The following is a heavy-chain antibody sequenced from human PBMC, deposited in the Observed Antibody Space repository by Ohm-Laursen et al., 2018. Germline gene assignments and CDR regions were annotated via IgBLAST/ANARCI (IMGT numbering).Heavy chain of an antibody. V-gene: IGHV4-31*03. CDR2: IYYSGST. Sequence: SQTLSLTCTVSGGSISIGGYYWSWIRQHPGKGLEWIGYIYYSGSTYYNPSLKSRVTISVDTSKNQFSLKLSSVTAADTAVYYCARDSRYDFWSGYPSYYYGMDVWGQGTTVTVSS. J-gene: IGHJ6*02. CDR1: GGSISIGGYY. CDR3: ARDSRYDFWSGYPSYYYGMDV. D-gene: IGHD3-3*01.